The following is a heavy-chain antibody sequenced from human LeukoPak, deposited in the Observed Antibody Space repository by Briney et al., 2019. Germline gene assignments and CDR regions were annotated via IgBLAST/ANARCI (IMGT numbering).Heavy chain of an antibody. D-gene: IGHD2-2*01. V-gene: IGHV3-30-3*01. J-gene: IGHJ5*02. Sequence: GGSLRLSCAASGFTFSSYWMHWVRQAPGKGLEWVAVISYDGSNKYYADSVKGRFTISRDNSKNTLYLQMNSLRAEDTAVYYCARADLNIVVVPAWFDPWGQGTLVTVSS. CDR2: ISYDGSNK. CDR3: ARADLNIVVVPAWFDP. CDR1: GFTFSSYW.